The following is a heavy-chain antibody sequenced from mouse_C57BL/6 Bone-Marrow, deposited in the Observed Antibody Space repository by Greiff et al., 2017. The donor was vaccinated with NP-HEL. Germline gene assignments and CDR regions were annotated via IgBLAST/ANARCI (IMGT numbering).Heavy chain of an antibody. CDR2: ISDGGSYT. D-gene: IGHD2-10*02. CDR3: ARREYGNLDY. J-gene: IGHJ2*01. Sequence: DVHLVESGGGLVKPGGSLKLSCAASGFTFSSYAMSWVRQTPEKRLEWVATISDGGSYTYYPDNVKGRFTISRDNAKNNLYLQMSHLKSEDTAMYYCARREYGNLDYWGQGTTLTVSS. CDR1: GFTFSSYA. V-gene: IGHV5-4*01.